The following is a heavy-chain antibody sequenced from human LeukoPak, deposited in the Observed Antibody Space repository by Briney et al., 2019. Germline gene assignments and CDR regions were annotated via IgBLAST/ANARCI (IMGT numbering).Heavy chain of an antibody. D-gene: IGHD3-9*01. CDR1: GGSISSGDYY. CDR2: IYYSGST. J-gene: IGHJ6*02. V-gene: IGHV4-30-4*01. CDR3: DRDGKSYDILTGYYPRRGMDV. Sequence: SQTLSLTCTVSGGSISSGDYYWSWIRQPPGKGLEWIGYIYYSGSTYYSPSLKSRVTISVDTSKNQFSLKLSSVTAADTAVYYCDRDGKSYDILTGYYPRRGMDVWGQGTTVTVSS.